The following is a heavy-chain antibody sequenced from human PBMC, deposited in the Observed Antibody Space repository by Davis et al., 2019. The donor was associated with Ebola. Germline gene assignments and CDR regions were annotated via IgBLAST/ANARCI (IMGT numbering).Heavy chain of an antibody. Sequence: PGGSLRLSCAASGFTFSTYSMNWVRQAPGKGLEWVSYISTSSSYIYHADSVKGRFTISRDNAKNSLYLQMDSLRAEDTAVYYCARNPGRGVPFDYWGQGSLVTVSS. CDR2: ISTSSSYI. J-gene: IGHJ4*02. CDR1: GFTFSTYS. D-gene: IGHD3-10*01. CDR3: ARNPGRGVPFDY. V-gene: IGHV3-21*01.